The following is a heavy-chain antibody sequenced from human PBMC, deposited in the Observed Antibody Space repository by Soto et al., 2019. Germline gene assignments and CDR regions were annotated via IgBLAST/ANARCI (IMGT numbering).Heavy chain of an antibody. J-gene: IGHJ4*02. Sequence: AGGSLRLSCAASGFTFSSYWMHWVRQAPGKGLVWVSRINSDGSSTSYADSVKGRFTISRDNAKNTLYLQMNSLRAEDTAVYYCARPQLVGAITPFDYWGQGTLVTVSS. CDR3: ARPQLVGAITPFDY. CDR2: INSDGSST. CDR1: GFTFSSYW. V-gene: IGHV3-74*01. D-gene: IGHD1-26*01.